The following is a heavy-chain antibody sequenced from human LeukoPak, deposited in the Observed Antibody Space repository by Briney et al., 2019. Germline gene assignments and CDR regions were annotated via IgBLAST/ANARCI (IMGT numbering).Heavy chain of an antibody. V-gene: IGHV3-21*01. CDR2: ISSSSSYI. J-gene: IGHJ6*03. CDR1: GFTFSSYS. Sequence: GGSLRLSCAASGFTFSSYSMNWVRQAPGKGLEWVSSISSSSSYIYYADSVKGRFTISRDNAKNSLYLQMNSLRAEDTAVYYCAREASLINTYYYYYMDVWGKGTTVTVSS. D-gene: IGHD2-8*01. CDR3: AREASLINTYYYYYMDV.